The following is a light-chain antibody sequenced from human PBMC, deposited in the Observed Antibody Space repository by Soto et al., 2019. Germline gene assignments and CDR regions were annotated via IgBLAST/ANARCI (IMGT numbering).Light chain of an antibody. CDR1: SGHSNYA. J-gene: IGLJ2*01. CDR3: QTWGSGIVV. Sequence: QLVLTQSPSASASLGASVKLTCTLSSGHSNYAIAWHQQQSEKGPRYLMKLNSDGSHSKGDGIPDRFSGSSSGAERYLTMPSLQSEDDADYYCQTWGSGIVVFGGGTKLTVL. CDR2: LNSDGSH. V-gene: IGLV4-69*01.